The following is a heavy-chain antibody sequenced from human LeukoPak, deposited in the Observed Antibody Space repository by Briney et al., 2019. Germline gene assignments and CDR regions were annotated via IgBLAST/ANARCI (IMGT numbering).Heavy chain of an antibody. Sequence: PSETLSLTCTVSGDSISSYYWSWIRQPAGKGLEWIGRIYTSGSTNYNPSLKSRVTMSVDTSKNQFSLKLSSATAADTAVYYCARGGYSAYDYYYYYYYMDVRGKGTTVTVSS. CDR2: IYTSGST. CDR1: GDSISSYY. J-gene: IGHJ6*03. D-gene: IGHD5-12*01. V-gene: IGHV4-4*07. CDR3: ARGGYSAYDYYYYYYYMDV.